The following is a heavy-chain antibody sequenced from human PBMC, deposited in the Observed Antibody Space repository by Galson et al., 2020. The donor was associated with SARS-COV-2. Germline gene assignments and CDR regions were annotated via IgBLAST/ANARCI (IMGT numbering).Heavy chain of an antibody. CDR1: GDSINTKSYY. CDR3: ARQSMKIVAVPNVAITGWFDP. J-gene: IGHJ5*02. D-gene: IGHD2-2*01. CDR2: IYHRGTA. V-gene: IGHV4-39*01. Sequence: SETLSLTCTVSGDSINTKSYYWSWIRQSPGKGLEWIGSIYHRGTAYYNPSLKSRVTVSINTSMNQFSLRLTSVTAADTAVYFCARQSMKIVAVPNVAITGWFDPWGQGTLVTVSS.